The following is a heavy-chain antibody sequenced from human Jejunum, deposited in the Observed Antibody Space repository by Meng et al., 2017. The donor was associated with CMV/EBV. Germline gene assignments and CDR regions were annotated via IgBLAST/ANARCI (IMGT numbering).Heavy chain of an antibody. V-gene: IGHV4-59*01. Sequence: ASITSYYWSWIRQPPWKGLEWIGFVHHSGSTNYNPSLKSRLTMSVETSKNQFSLTLSSVTAADTAVYYCARDSYSHGSGSYNWFDLWGQGTLVTVSS. J-gene: IGHJ5*02. CDR3: ARDSYSHGSGSYNWFDL. D-gene: IGHD3-10*01. CDR2: VHHSGST. CDR1: ASITSYY.